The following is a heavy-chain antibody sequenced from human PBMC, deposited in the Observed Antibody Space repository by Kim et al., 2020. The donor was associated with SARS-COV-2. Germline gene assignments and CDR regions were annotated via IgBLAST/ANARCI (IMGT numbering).Heavy chain of an antibody. J-gene: IGHJ3*01. CDR3: ARELVSTGGDACDA. Sequence: GGSLRLSCVVSGFTFSNYEMNWYRQAPGKGLEWLSYTTTNGGVIFYADSVKGRFTTSRDNAKNSLYLQMNSLRAEDTAVYYCARELVSTGGDACDAWGQGTMVTVSS. D-gene: IGHD2-8*01. CDR2: TTTNGGVI. V-gene: IGHV3-48*03. CDR1: GFTFSNYE.